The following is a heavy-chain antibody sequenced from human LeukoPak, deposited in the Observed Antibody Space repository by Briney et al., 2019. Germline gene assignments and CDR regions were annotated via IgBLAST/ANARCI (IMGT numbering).Heavy chain of an antibody. Sequence: SVKVSCKASGGTFSSYAISWVRQAPGQGLEWMGGIIPIFGTADYAQKFQGRVTITADESTSTAYMELSSLRSEDTAVYYCARDSYGDDLRGDYWGQGTLVTVSS. CDR2: IIPIFGTA. V-gene: IGHV1-69*13. CDR1: GGTFSSYA. D-gene: IGHD4-17*01. CDR3: ARDSYGDDLRGDY. J-gene: IGHJ4*02.